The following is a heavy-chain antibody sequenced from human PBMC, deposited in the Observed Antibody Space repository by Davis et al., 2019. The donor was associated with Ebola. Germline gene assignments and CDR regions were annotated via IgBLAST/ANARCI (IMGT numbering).Heavy chain of an antibody. Sequence: SETLSLTCTVSGGSISSSSYYWGWIRQPPGKGLEWIGSIYYSGSTYYNPSLKSRVTISVDTSKNQFSLKLSSVTAADTAVYYCASQSTYYYDSSGYWTSPHFDYWGQGTLVTVSS. CDR3: ASQSTYYYDSSGYWTSPHFDY. CDR2: IYYSGST. J-gene: IGHJ4*02. V-gene: IGHV4-39*01. CDR1: GGSISSSSYY. D-gene: IGHD3-22*01.